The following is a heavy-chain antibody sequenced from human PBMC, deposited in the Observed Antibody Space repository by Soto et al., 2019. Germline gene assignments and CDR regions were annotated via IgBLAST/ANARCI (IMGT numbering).Heavy chain of an antibody. V-gene: IGHV4-34*01. CDR1: GGSFSGYY. CDR2: INHSGST. Sequence: PSETLSLTCAVYGGSFSGYYWSWIRQPPGKGLEWIGEINHSGSTNYNPSLKSRVTISVDTSKNQFSLKLSSVTAADTAVYYCARGRKRYYGSGSSYYYGMDVWGPGTTVTVSS. CDR3: ARGRKRYYGSGSSYYYGMDV. J-gene: IGHJ6*02. D-gene: IGHD3-10*01.